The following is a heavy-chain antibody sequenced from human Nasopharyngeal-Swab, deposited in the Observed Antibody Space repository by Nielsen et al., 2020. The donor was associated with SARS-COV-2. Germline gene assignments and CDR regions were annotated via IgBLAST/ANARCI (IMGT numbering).Heavy chain of an antibody. CDR1: GGTFTSYG. Sequence: ASVKVSCKASGGTFTSYGISWVRQAPGQGLEWMGWISAYNGNTNYAQKLQGRVTMTTDTSTSTAYMELRSLRSDDTAVYYCARLTDPREYSSSDAEDYWGQGTLVTVSS. CDR2: ISAYNGNT. V-gene: IGHV1-18*04. CDR3: ARLTDPREYSSSDAEDY. D-gene: IGHD6-6*01. J-gene: IGHJ4*02.